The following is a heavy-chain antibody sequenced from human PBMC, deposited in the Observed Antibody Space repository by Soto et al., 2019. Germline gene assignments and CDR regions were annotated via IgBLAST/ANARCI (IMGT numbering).Heavy chain of an antibody. CDR2: ISAYNGNT. D-gene: IGHD3-22*01. CDR1: GYTFTSYG. Sequence: ASVKVSCKASGYTFTSYGISWVRQAPGQGLEWMGWISAYNGNTNYAQKLQGRVTMTTDTSTSTAYMELRSLRSDDTAVYYCARDGNYYDSSAPRGMDVWGQGTTVTVS. CDR3: ARDGNYYDSSAPRGMDV. J-gene: IGHJ6*02. V-gene: IGHV1-18*01.